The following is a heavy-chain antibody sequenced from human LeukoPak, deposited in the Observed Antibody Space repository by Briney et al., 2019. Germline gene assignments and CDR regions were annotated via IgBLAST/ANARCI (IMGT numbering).Heavy chain of an antibody. CDR1: GGSISNYY. CDR2: VYYTGST. Sequence: PSDTLSLTCPVSGGSISNYYYWTWIRQPPGKGLEWIGYVYYTGSTNFNPSLKSRVTMSLDTPRNRFSLKLTSLTAADTAVYYCARGAMATTPFFDYWGQGTLVTVSS. D-gene: IGHD5-24*01. V-gene: IGHV4-59*07. J-gene: IGHJ4*02. CDR3: ARGAMATTPFFDY.